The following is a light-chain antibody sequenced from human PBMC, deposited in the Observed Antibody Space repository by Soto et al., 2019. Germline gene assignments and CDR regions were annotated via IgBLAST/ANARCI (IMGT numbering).Light chain of an antibody. J-gene: IGKJ2*01. V-gene: IGKV1-39*01. CDR2: AAS. Sequence: DIQMTQSPSSLSASVGDRVTITCRASQSIRSYLNWYQQKPGKAPKLLIYAASSLQSGVPSRFSGSGSGTDFTLTIISLQPEDFATYYCQQSYSTPYTFGQGTKLEIK. CDR3: QQSYSTPYT. CDR1: QSIRSY.